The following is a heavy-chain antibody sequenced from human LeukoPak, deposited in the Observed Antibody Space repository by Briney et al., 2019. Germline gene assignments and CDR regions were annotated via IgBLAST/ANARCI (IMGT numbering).Heavy chain of an antibody. V-gene: IGHV4-4*07. D-gene: IGHD4-17*01. CDR2: IYTSGST. CDR3: ARDLYGDYSGGWFDP. Sequence: PSETLSLTCAVYGGSFSGYYWSWIRQPAGKGLEWIGRIYTSGSTNYNPSLKSRVTMSVDTSKNQFSLKLSSVTAADTAVYYCARDLYGDYSGGWFDPWGQGTLVTVSS. CDR1: GGSFSGYY. J-gene: IGHJ5*02.